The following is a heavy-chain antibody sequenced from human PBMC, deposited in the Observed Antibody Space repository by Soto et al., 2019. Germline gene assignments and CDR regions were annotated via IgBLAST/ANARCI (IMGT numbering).Heavy chain of an antibody. CDR1: GGTFSSYT. CDR3: ARAKDCSGGSCYWYFDL. V-gene: IGHV1-69*02. J-gene: IGHJ2*01. D-gene: IGHD2-15*01. CDR2: IIPILGIA. Sequence: QVQLVQSGAEVKKPGSSVKVSCKASGGTFSSYTISWVRQAPGQGLEWMGRIIPILGIANYAQKFQGRVTITADNSTSKAYMELSSLRSEDTAVYYCARAKDCSGGSCYWYFDLWGRGTLVTVSS.